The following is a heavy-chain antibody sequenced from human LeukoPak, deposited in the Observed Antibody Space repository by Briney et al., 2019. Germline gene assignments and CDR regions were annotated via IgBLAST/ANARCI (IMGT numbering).Heavy chain of an antibody. CDR1: GYRFTSYW. V-gene: IGHV5-51*01. D-gene: IGHD6-19*01. CDR3: ARQLTSSGIAHAFDI. Sequence: GESLKISCKGSGYRFTSYWIGWVRQMPGKGLERMGIIYPGDSDTRYSPSFQGQVTISNDKSISTAYLQWSSLKASDTAMYYCARQLTSSGIAHAFDIWGQGTMVTASS. J-gene: IGHJ3*02. CDR2: IYPGDSDT.